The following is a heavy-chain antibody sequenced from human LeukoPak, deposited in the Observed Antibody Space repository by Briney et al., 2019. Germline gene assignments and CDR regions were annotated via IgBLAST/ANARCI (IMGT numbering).Heavy chain of an antibody. CDR1: GFTFSSYG. CDR3: AKENGVGATKYYYGMDV. V-gene: IGHV3-30*18. Sequence: PGGSLRLSCAASGFTFSSYGMHWVRQAPGKGLEWVAVISYDGSNKYYADSVKGRFTISRDNSKNTLYLQMNSLRAEDTAVYYCAKENGVGATKYYYGMDVWGQGTTVTVSS. CDR2: ISYDGSNK. J-gene: IGHJ6*02. D-gene: IGHD1-26*01.